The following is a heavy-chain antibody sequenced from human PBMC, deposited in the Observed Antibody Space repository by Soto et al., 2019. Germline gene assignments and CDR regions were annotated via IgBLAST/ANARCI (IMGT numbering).Heavy chain of an antibody. D-gene: IGHD5-12*01. Sequence: GGSLRLSCAASGFTFSSYGMHWVRQAPGKGLEWVAVIWYDGSNKYYADSVKGRFTISRDNSKNTLYLQMNSLRAEDTAVYYCARGPDIVATIGIGIFDYWGQGTLVTVSS. CDR3: ARGPDIVATIGIGIFDY. V-gene: IGHV3-33*01. CDR2: IWYDGSNK. J-gene: IGHJ4*02. CDR1: GFTFSSYG.